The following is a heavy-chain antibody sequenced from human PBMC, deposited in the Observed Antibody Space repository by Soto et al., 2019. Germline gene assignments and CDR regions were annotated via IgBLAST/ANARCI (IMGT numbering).Heavy chain of an antibody. CDR2: ISAYNGNT. Sequence: ASVKVSCKASGYTFTSYGISWVRQAPGQGLEWMGWISAYNGNTNYAQKLQGRVTMTTDTSTSTAYMELRSLRSDDTAVYYCARDRPTVTGLDYYYYYGMDVWGQGTTVTVSS. J-gene: IGHJ6*02. CDR1: GYTFTSYG. V-gene: IGHV1-18*01. CDR3: ARDRPTVTGLDYYYYYGMDV. D-gene: IGHD4-17*01.